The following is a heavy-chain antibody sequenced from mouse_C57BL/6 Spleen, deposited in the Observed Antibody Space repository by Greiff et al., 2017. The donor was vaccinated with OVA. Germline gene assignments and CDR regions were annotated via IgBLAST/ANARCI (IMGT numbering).Heavy chain of an antibody. CDR3: ARYYGSSFYWYFDV. Sequence: EVKLMESGGGLVQPGGSLSLSCAASGFTFTDYYMSWVRQPPGQALEWLGFIRNKANGYTTEYSASVKGRFTISRDTSQSILYLQLNALRAEDSATYYCARYYGSSFYWYFDVWGTGTTVTVAS. V-gene: IGHV7-3*01. D-gene: IGHD1-1*01. J-gene: IGHJ1*03. CDR2: IRNKANGYTT. CDR1: GFTFTDYY.